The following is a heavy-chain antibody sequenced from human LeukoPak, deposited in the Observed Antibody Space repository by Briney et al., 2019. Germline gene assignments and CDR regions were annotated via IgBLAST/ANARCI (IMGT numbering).Heavy chain of an antibody. Sequence: ASVKVSCKAPGYTFTAYYMHWGRQAPGQGLVWRGWINPASGGTHYVQKFQGRVTMTRDTSINTAYMELSRLTSGDTAVYYCAPEGGSSCWYVSYWGQGTLVIVSS. CDR2: INPASGGT. D-gene: IGHD6-13*01. CDR1: GYTFTAYY. J-gene: IGHJ4*02. CDR3: APEGGSSCWYVSY. V-gene: IGHV1-2*02.